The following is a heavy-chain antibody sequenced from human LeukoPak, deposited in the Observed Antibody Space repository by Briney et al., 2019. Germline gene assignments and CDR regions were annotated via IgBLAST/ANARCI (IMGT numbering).Heavy chain of an antibody. J-gene: IGHJ4*02. Sequence: PGRSLRLSCAASGFTFSSYGMHWVRQAPGKGLEWVAVISYDGSNKYYADSVKGRFTISRDNSKNTLYLQMNSLRAEDTAVYYCAKVMYSSSWYGDYWGQGTLVTVSS. D-gene: IGHD6-13*01. CDR3: AKVMYSSSWYGDY. V-gene: IGHV3-30*18. CDR2: ISYDGSNK. CDR1: GFTFSSYG.